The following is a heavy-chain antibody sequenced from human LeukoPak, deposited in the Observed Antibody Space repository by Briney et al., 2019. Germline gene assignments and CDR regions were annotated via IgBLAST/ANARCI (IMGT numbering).Heavy chain of an antibody. D-gene: IGHD4-17*01. J-gene: IGHJ4*02. CDR3: AKSGRDYPYYFDY. CDR1: GFTFSIYP. CDR2: ISGRGGRP. Sequence: GGPLRLSCAASGFTFSIYPMSWVPHARGKAVVWVSSISGRGGRPYYADPVKGRYTISRDNAKNTLYLQMNSLRAEDTAVYYCAKSGRDYPYYFDYWGQGTLVTVSS. V-gene: IGHV3-23*01.